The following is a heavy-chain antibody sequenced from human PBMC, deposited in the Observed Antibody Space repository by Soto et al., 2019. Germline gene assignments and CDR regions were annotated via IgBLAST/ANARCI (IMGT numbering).Heavy chain of an antibody. CDR3: ARATYYYDSSGNDY. Sequence: SVKVSCKASGYTFTSYAMHWVRQAPVKRLEWMGWINAGNGNTKYSQKFQGRVTITRDTSASTAYMELSRLRSDDTAVYYCARATYYYDSSGNDYWGQGTLVTVSS. J-gene: IGHJ4*02. D-gene: IGHD3-22*01. V-gene: IGHV1-3*01. CDR1: GYTFTSYA. CDR2: INAGNGNT.